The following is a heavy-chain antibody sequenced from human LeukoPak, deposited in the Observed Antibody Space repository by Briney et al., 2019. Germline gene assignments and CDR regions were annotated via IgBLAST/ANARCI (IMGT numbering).Heavy chain of an antibody. Sequence: GGSLRLSCVGSGFIFSSFAMSWVRQAPGKGLEWVSTISGGGGYTYFADSAKGRFTVSRDDSKSMHFLQMNSLRPEDTALYFCAKRITMSAGYYLDSWGRGTLVTVSS. V-gene: IGHV3-23*01. CDR3: AKRITMSAGYYLDS. CDR2: ISGGGGYT. CDR1: GFIFSSFA. J-gene: IGHJ4*02. D-gene: IGHD2-15*01.